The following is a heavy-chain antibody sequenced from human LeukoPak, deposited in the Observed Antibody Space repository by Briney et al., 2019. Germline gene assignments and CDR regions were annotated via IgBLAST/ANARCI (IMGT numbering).Heavy chain of an antibody. D-gene: IGHD3-9*01. CDR2: ISSNGGST. Sequence: GGSLRLSCAASGFTFSSYAMHWVRQAPGKGLEYVSAISSNGGSTYYADSVKGRFTISRDNSKNTLYLQMSSLRAEDTAVYYCVKGMEDYDILTGVLDVWGQGTTVTVSS. V-gene: IGHV3-64D*06. CDR1: GFTFSSYA. CDR3: VKGMEDYDILTGVLDV. J-gene: IGHJ6*02.